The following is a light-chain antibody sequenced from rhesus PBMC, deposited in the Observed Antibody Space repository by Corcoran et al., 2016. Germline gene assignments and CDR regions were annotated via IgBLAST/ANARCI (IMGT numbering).Light chain of an antibody. J-gene: IGKJ3*01. CDR2: YAS. CDR1: RVINPF. V-gene: IGKV1-66*01. CDR3: QQYYISPFT. Sequence: DTQMTQSPSSLSASVGGRVTITCRARRVINPFFTWYQQKPGKPPKPLIYYASTLQTGVPPRFSGGASGTDYTLPISSLQPEDIATYSCQQYYISPFTFGPGTKLDIK.